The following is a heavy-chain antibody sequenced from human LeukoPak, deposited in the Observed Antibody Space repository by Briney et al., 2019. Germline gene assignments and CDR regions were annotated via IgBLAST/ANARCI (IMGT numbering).Heavy chain of an antibody. Sequence: HPGGSLRLSCAASGFTFSSYAMSWVRQAPGKGLEWISSISESGAGTYYAASVMGRFTISRDNSKNTLYLQMNSLRAEDSALYYCAKASTSWLYVDYWGQGTLVTVSS. D-gene: IGHD6-13*01. CDR3: AKASTSWLYVDY. CDR2: ISESGAGT. V-gene: IGHV3-23*01. J-gene: IGHJ4*02. CDR1: GFTFSSYA.